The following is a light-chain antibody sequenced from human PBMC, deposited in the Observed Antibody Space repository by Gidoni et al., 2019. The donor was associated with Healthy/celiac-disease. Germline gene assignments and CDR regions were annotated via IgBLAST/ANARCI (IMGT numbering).Light chain of an antibody. CDR2: LSS. CDR1: QSLLHSNGYNY. V-gene: IGKV2-28*01. Sequence: DIVMTQSPLSLPVTPGEPASISCRSSQSLLHSNGYNYLDWYLQKPGQSPQLLIYLSSNRASGVPDSFSGSGSGTDFTLKISRVEAEDVGVYYCMQALQTPLVTFGQGTRLEIK. CDR3: MQALQTPLVT. J-gene: IGKJ5*01.